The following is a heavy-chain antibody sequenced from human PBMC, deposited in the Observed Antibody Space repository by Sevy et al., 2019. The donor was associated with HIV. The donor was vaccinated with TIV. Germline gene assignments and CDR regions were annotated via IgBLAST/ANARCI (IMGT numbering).Heavy chain of an antibody. J-gene: IGHJ3*01. CDR1: GFTFSDYY. V-gene: IGHV3-11*01. CDR3: ARAVYTEMANDAFDV. D-gene: IGHD5-18*01. CDR2: IDRSNLHCII. Sequence: GGSLRLSCAASGFTFSDYYMNWLRQAPGKGLGGLSYIDRSNLHCIIHYADSVKGRFTISRDNAKNSVYLQMNSLRADDTAVYCCARAVYTEMANDAFDVWGPGTMVTVSS.